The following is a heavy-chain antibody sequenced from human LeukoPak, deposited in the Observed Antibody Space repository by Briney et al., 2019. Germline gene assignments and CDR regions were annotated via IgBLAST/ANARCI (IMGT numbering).Heavy chain of an antibody. CDR2: ISYDGSNK. CDR1: GFTFSSYA. CDR3: VRGLWTAMGAGAY. Sequence: GGSLRLSCAASGFTFSSYAMHWVRQAPGKGLEWVAVISYDGSNKYYADSVKGRFTISRDNSKNTLYLQMNSLRAEDTSMYYCVRGLWTAMGAGAYWGQGTLVAVSS. D-gene: IGHD5-18*01. V-gene: IGHV3-30-3*01. J-gene: IGHJ4*02.